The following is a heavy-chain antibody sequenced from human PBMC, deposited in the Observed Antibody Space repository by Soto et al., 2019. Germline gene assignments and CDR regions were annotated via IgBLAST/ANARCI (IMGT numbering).Heavy chain of an antibody. CDR3: ATDRRVVRGVIITDYYYMDV. CDR2: FDPEDGET. CDR1: GYTLTELS. J-gene: IGHJ6*03. D-gene: IGHD3-10*01. Sequence: ASVKVSCKVSGYTLTELSMHWVRQAPGKGLEWMGGFDPEDGETIYAQKFQGRVTMTEDTSTDTAYMELSSLRSEDTAVYYCATDRRVVRGVIITDYYYMDVWGKGTTVTVSS. V-gene: IGHV1-24*01.